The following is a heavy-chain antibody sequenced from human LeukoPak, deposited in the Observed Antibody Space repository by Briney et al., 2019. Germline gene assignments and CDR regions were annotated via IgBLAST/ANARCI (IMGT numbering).Heavy chain of an antibody. Sequence: GGSLRLSCAASGFTFSGSAMHWLRQASGKGLEWVGRIRSKANSYATAYAASVKGRSIISRDDSNNTAYLQINSLKTEDTAVYYCTRLLRGHYYYMDVWGKGTTVTVSS. CDR2: IRSKANSYAT. D-gene: IGHD3-3*01. J-gene: IGHJ6*03. V-gene: IGHV3-73*01. CDR3: TRLLRGHYYYMDV. CDR1: GFTFSGSA.